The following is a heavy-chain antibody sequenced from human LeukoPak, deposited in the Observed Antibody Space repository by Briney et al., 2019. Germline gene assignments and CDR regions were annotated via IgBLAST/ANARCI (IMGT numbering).Heavy chain of an antibody. V-gene: IGHV3-23*01. J-gene: IGHJ4*02. CDR3: ANYGRHFAS. CDR1: GFTFNNYD. Sequence: GGSLRLSCAASGFTFNNYDMSWDRQAPGKGLEWVSLVSRSGDKTYYPESVKGRFTISRDNSKNTLYLQMNSLRAEDTAVYYCANYGRHFASWGQGTLVTVSP. CDR2: VSRSGDKT. D-gene: IGHD4-17*01.